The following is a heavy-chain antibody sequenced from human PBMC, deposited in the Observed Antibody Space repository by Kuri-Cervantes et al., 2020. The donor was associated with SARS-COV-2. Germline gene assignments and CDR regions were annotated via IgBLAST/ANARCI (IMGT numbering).Heavy chain of an antibody. D-gene: IGHD6-13*01. V-gene: IGHV3-64D*06. CDR2: ISSNGGST. CDR1: GFTFSSYA. CDR3: ARDRGYSSSWYKPNWFDP. J-gene: IGHJ5*02. Sequence: GESLKISCSASGFTFSSYAMHWVRRAPGKGLEYVSAISSNGGSTYYADSVKGRFTISRDNSKNTLYLQMSSLRAEDTAVYYCARDRGYSSSWYKPNWFDPWGQGTLVTVSS.